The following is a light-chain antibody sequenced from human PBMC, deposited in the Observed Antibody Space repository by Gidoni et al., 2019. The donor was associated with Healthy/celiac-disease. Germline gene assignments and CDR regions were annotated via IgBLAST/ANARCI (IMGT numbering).Light chain of an antibody. V-gene: IGKV3-15*01. CDR1: QSVSSN. CDR2: GAS. J-gene: IGKJ2*01. CDR3: QQYNNWPLYT. Sequence: EIVMTQSPATLSVSPGERATLSCRASQSVSSNLAWYQQKPGQAPRLLIYGASTRATGIPARFSGSGSGTEFTLTISSLQSEDFAVYYCQQYNNWPLYTXGXGTKXEIK.